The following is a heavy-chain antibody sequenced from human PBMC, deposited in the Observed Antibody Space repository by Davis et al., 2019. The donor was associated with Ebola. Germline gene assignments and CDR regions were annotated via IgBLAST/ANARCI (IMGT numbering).Heavy chain of an antibody. D-gene: IGHD1-1*01. V-gene: IGHV3-74*01. CDR1: GLSFSSYW. Sequence: HTGGSLRLSCVASGLSFSSYWFHWVRQAPGKGLVWVSRITTDGSDTTYADSVKGRFTISRDNAKNSLFVQMNSLRDEDTAVYYCARDLRGTTVAYGMDVWGQGTTVTVSS. CDR2: ITTDGSDT. J-gene: IGHJ6*02. CDR3: ARDLRGTTVAYGMDV.